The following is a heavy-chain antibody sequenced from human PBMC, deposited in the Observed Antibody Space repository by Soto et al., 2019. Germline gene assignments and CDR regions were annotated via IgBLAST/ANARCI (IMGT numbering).Heavy chain of an antibody. CDR1: GYTFTSYA. J-gene: IGHJ4*02. CDR3: ARGLNGYLYYWAY. V-gene: IGHV1-3*01. Sequence: ASVKVSCKASGYTFTSYAMHWVRQAPGQRLEWMGWINAGNGNTKYSQKFQGRVTITRDTSASTAYMELSSLRSEDTAVYYCARGLNGYLYYWAYWGQGTLVTVSS. D-gene: IGHD5-18*01. CDR2: INAGNGNT.